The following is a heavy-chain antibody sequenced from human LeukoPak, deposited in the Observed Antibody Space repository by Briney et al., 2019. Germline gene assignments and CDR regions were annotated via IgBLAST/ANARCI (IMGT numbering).Heavy chain of an antibody. Sequence: SETLSLTCTVSGGSISSYYWSWIRQPAGKGLEWIGRIYTSGSTNYNPSLKSRVTMSVDTSKNQFSLKLSSVTAADTAVYYCARDYCSSTSCTLYYYYMDVWGKGTTVTVSS. CDR1: GGSISSYY. J-gene: IGHJ6*03. V-gene: IGHV4-4*07. CDR3: ARDYCSSTSCTLYYYYMDV. D-gene: IGHD2-2*01. CDR2: IYTSGST.